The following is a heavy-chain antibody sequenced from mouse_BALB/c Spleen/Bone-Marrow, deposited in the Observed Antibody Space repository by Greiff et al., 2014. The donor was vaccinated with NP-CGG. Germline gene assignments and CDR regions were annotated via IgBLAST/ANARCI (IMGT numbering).Heavy chain of an antibody. CDR1: GYAFTNYL. V-gene: IGHV1-54*01. CDR3: ARGITAGYFDY. Sequence: QVQLKESGAELVRPGTSVKVSCKASGYAFTNYLIEWVKQRPGQGLEWIGVINPGSGGTNYNEKFKGKATLTADKSSSTAYMQLRRLTTDNSEVYFCARGITAGYFDYWGQGTTLTVPS. J-gene: IGHJ2*01. CDR2: INPGSGGT. D-gene: IGHD1-1*01.